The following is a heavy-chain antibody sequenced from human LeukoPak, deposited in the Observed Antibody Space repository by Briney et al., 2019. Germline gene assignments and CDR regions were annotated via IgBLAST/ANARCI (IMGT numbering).Heavy chain of an antibody. CDR2: ISSSSSYI. D-gene: IGHD3-10*01. CDR1: GFTFSSYS. V-gene: IGHV3-21*01. J-gene: IGHJ6*03. Sequence: PGGSLRLSCAASGFTFSSYSMNWVRQAPGKGLEWVSSISSSSSYIYYADSVKGRFTISRDNAKNSLYLQMNSLRAEDTAVYYCARATMVRRGLYYYYYMDVWGKGTTVTVSS. CDR3: ARATMVRRGLYYYYYMDV.